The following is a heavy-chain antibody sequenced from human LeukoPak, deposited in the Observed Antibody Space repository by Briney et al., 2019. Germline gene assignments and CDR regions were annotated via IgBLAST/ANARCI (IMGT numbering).Heavy chain of an antibody. CDR2: IINRISYI. J-gene: IGHJ4*02. V-gene: IGHV3-21*01. Sequence: PGGSLRLSSAPSRFTLTSYTMNCVRQTPQERLECGSSIINRISYIYYADYVKGRLTISRDNAKNSLYMQMNSLRAEDTAVYYCARSSRELRGYAPWELMPAFDYWGQGTLVTVSS. D-gene: IGHD1-7*01. CDR1: RFTLTSYT. CDR3: ARSSRELRGYAPWELMPAFDY.